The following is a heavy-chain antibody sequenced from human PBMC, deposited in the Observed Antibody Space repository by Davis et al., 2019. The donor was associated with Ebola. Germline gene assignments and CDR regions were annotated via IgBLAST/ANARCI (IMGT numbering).Heavy chain of an antibody. J-gene: IGHJ4*02. CDR2: ISRGASTI. CDR1: GFTFSSYS. Sequence: GESLKISCAASGFTFSSYSMNWVRQTPGKGLEWVSYISRGASTIYYADSVKGRFAISRDNAKNSLYLQMNSLTDEDTAVYYCARDPGSTYYGAYSDYWGQGTLVTVSA. V-gene: IGHV3-48*02. D-gene: IGHD1-26*01. CDR3: ARDPGSTYYGAYSDY.